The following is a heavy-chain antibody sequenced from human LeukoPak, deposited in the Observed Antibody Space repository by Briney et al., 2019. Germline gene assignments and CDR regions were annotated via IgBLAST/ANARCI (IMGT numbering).Heavy chain of an antibody. V-gene: IGHV3-21*04. D-gene: IGHD4-23*01. CDR2: ISTSSSYI. CDR3: ASYGGHSDFDY. Sequence: PGGSLRLSCAASGFTFSTYSMNWVRQAPGKGVEWVSYISTSSSYIHYADSVKGRFTISRHSSKNTLYLQMNSLRVEDTAVYYCASYGGHSDFDYWGQGSLVTVSS. J-gene: IGHJ4*02. CDR1: GFTFSTYS.